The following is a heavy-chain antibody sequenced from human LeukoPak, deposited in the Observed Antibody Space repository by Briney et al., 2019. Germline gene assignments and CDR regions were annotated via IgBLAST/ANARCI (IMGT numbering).Heavy chain of an antibody. Sequence: SETLSLTCAVYGGSFSGYYWSWIRQPPGTGLEWIGEINHSGSTNYNPSLKSRVTISVDTSKNQFSLKLSSVTAADTAVYYCARRRGARGPFDYWGQGTLVTVSS. CDR2: INHSGST. V-gene: IGHV4-34*01. CDR1: GGSFSGYY. CDR3: ARRRGARGPFDY. J-gene: IGHJ4*02. D-gene: IGHD1-26*01.